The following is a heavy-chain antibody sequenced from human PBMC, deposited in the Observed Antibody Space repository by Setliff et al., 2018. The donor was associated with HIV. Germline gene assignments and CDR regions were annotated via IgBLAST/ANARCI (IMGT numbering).Heavy chain of an antibody. V-gene: IGHV1-69*13. CDR2: IIPAFGTA. CDR1: GGTFSASG. Sequence: SVKVSCKASGGTFSASGFSWVRQAPGQGLEWMGGIIPAFGTADYAQKFQGRVTITADASTSTAYMELISLRSEDTAVYYCARGEGSGWDTVEENYYNLDVWGPGTTGTVS. J-gene: IGHJ6*02. D-gene: IGHD6-19*01. CDR3: ARGEGSGWDTVEENYYNLDV.